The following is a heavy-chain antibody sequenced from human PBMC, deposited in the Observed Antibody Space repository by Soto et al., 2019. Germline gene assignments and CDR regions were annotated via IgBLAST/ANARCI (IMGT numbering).Heavy chain of an antibody. CDR1: GFTFRNYG. V-gene: IGHV3-48*01. Sequence: GGSLKLSCVASGFTFRNYGMNWVRQAPGKGLEGVSYIGIHSSTKYHPDAVKSRFTISRDNAKNSLYLQMNSLRAEDTAVYYCASDQLYYNEISGRPLNAFDVWGQGTMVTVSS. J-gene: IGHJ3*01. D-gene: IGHD3-22*01. CDR3: ASDQLYYNEISGRPLNAFDV. CDR2: IGIHSSTK.